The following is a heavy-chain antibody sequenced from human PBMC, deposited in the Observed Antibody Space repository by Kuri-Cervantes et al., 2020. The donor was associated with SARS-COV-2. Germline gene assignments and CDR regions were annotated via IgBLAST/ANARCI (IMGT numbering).Heavy chain of an antibody. Sequence: SVKVSCKASGGTFSSYAISWVRQAPGQGLEWMGGIIPIFGTANYAQKFQGRVTITADESTSTAYMELSSLRSEDTAVYYCASLGDAGELSPPFDYWGQRTLVTVSS. CDR2: IIPIFGTA. D-gene: IGHD3-10*01. CDR3: ASLGDAGELSPPFDY. V-gene: IGHV1-69*13. CDR1: GGTFSSYA. J-gene: IGHJ4*02.